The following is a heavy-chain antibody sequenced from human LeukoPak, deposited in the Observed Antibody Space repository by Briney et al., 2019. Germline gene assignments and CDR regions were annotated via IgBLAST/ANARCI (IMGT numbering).Heavy chain of an antibody. CDR1: GGTFSSYA. CDR2: IIPIFGTA. Sequence: SVKVSCKASGGTFSSYAISWVRQAPGQGLEWMGGIIPIFGTANYAQKFQGRVTITADESTSIAYMELSSLRSEDTAVYYCARDAVGATPGAFDIWGQGTMVTVSS. J-gene: IGHJ3*02. V-gene: IGHV1-69*13. CDR3: ARDAVGATPGAFDI. D-gene: IGHD1-26*01.